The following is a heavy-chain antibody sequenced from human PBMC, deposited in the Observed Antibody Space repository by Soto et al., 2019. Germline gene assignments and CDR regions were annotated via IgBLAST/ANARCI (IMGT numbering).Heavy chain of an antibody. D-gene: IGHD2-15*01. CDR3: AKPRYPVTDYYYGMDV. CDR1: GFTFSSYW. J-gene: IGHJ6*02. Sequence: GGSLRLSCAASGFTFSSYWMHWVRQAPWKGLVWVSRVSPSGRSADYADSVKGRFTISRDNSKNTLYLQMNSLRAEDTAVYYCAKPRYPVTDYYYGMDVWGQGTTVTVSS. CDR2: VSPSGRSA. V-gene: IGHV3-23*01.